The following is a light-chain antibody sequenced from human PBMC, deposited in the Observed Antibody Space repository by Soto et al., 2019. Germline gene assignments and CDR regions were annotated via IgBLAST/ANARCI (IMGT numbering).Light chain of an antibody. CDR1: QSVSSN. Sequence: DIVMAQSPFTLSVSPVEIVTLSCRASQSVSSNLAWYQQKPGQAPRLLIYDAYNRATGIPPRFSGSGSGTDFTLTISSLEPEDSAVYYCQQRHMCPITFGQGTRLEIK. CDR2: DAY. V-gene: IGKV3-11*01. J-gene: IGKJ5*01. CDR3: QQRHMCPIT.